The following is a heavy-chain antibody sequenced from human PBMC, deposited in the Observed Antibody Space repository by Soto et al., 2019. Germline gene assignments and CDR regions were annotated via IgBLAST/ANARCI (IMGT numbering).Heavy chain of an antibody. Sequence: VQLLESGGGLVQPGGSLRLSCAASGFTFSSYAMSWVRQAPGKGLEWVSAISGSGGSTYYADSVKGRFTISRDNSKNTLYLQMNSLRAEDTAVYYCAKDSLVLRFLEWLLWGSFDYWGQGTLVTVSS. CDR3: AKDSLVLRFLEWLLWGSFDY. CDR1: GFTFSSYA. J-gene: IGHJ4*02. V-gene: IGHV3-23*01. CDR2: ISGSGGST. D-gene: IGHD3-3*01.